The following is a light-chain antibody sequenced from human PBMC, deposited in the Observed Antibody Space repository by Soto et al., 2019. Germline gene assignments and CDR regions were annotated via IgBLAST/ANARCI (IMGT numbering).Light chain of an antibody. CDR3: QQYKNWPQA. CDR1: QSVRSN. V-gene: IGKV3-15*01. J-gene: IGKJ1*01. Sequence: IVMTKDPATLSVSPGERATLSRRASQSVRSNLAWYKQNPGKAARLLSFGASTRATDIPARFSGSGSGTEFTLSISSLQSQESAIYHCQQYKNWPQAFGQGTKVEIK. CDR2: GAS.